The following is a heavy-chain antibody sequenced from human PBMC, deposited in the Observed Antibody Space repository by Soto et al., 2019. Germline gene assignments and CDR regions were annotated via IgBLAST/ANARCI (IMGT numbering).Heavy chain of an antibody. J-gene: IGHJ4*02. CDR1: GGTFSSYA. CDR2: IIPIFGTA. V-gene: IGHV1-69*13. D-gene: IGHD3-22*01. CDR3: ARRSGYYYDSQFDY. Sequence: ASVKVSCKASGGTFSSYAISWVRQAPGQGLEWMGGIIPIFGTANYAQKFQGRVTITADESTSTAYMELSSLRSEDTAVYYCARRSGYYYDSQFDYWGQGTLVTGSS.